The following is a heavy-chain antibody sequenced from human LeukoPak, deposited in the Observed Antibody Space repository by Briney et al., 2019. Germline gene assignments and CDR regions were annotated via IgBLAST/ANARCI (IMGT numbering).Heavy chain of an antibody. CDR2: ISGSGGST. V-gene: IGHV3-23*01. J-gene: IGHJ4*02. D-gene: IGHD2-21*02. CDR1: GFPFSSYA. CDR3: AKGDGAYCGGDCYTDY. Sequence: HPWGSLRLSCAASGFPFSSYAMGWVRQAPGKGLEWVSAISGSGGSTYYADSVKGRFTISRDNSKNTLYLQMNSLRAEDTAVYYCAKGDGAYCGGDCYTDYWGQGTLVTVSS.